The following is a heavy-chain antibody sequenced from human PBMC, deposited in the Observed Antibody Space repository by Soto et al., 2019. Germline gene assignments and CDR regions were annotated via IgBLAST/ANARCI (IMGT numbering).Heavy chain of an antibody. D-gene: IGHD3-3*01. J-gene: IGHJ4*02. Sequence: EVQVVESGGGLVQPGGSLRLSCAVSEFTVNNIFMTWVRQAPGKGLEWVSVISSDGSTYYADSVKGRFTISRDNSKNTLFLEMRSLRAGDTAVYYCARDIFGGSYDFWHGGQGTLVTVSS. CDR2: ISSDGST. CDR1: EFTVNNIF. V-gene: IGHV3-66*01. CDR3: ARDIFGGSYDFWH.